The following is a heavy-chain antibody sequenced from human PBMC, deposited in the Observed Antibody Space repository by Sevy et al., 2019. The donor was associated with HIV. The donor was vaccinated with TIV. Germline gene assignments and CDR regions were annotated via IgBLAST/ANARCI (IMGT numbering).Heavy chain of an antibody. Sequence: GGSLRLSCAASGFTFNTYHMIWVRQAPGKGLEWVSFISFSNNYIYYADSVKGRFSVSRDNAKNSLYLQMNSLRAEDTAVYYCARGMVTPLFDAFDIWGQGTMVTVSS. CDR2: ISFSNNYI. D-gene: IGHD4-4*01. J-gene: IGHJ3*02. CDR1: GFTFNTYH. CDR3: ARGMVTPLFDAFDI. V-gene: IGHV3-21*04.